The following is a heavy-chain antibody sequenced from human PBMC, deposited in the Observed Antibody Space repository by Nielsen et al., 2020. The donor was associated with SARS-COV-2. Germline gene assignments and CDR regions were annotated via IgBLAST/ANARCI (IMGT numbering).Heavy chain of an antibody. CDR3: AREGRFLEWFSPMDV. CDR2: IKQDGSEK. Sequence: GESLKISCAASGFTFSSYWMSWVRQAPGKGLEWVANIKQDGSEKYYVDSVKGRFTISRDNAKNSLYLQMNSLRAEDTAVYYCAREGRFLEWFSPMDVWGQGTTVTVSS. D-gene: IGHD3-3*01. J-gene: IGHJ6*02. V-gene: IGHV3-7*01. CDR1: GFTFSSYW.